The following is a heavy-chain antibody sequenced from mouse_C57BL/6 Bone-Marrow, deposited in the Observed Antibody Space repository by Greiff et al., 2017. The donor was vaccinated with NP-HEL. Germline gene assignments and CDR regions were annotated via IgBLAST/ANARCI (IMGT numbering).Heavy chain of an antibody. Sequence: EVKLMESGGDLVKPGGSLKLSCAASGFTFSSYGMSWVRQTPDKRLEWVATISSGGSYTYYPDSVKGRFTISRDNAKNTLYLQMSSLKSEDTAMYSCARHDYAPFDYWGQGTTLTVSS. J-gene: IGHJ2*01. CDR2: ISSGGSYT. V-gene: IGHV5-6*01. CDR1: GFTFSSYG. CDR3: ARHDYAPFDY. D-gene: IGHD2-4*01.